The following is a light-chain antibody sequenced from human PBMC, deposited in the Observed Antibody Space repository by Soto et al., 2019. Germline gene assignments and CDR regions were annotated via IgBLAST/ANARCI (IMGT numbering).Light chain of an antibody. CDR2: EVT. CDR1: SSDVGGYNY. Sequence: QSVLTQPASVSGSPGQSITISCTGTSSDVGGYNYVSWYQQHPGKAPKLMIYEVTSRPSGVSNRFSGSKSVNTASLTISGLQAEDEADYYCSSYTSSGTFVFGTGTKATVL. J-gene: IGLJ1*01. CDR3: SSYTSSGTFV. V-gene: IGLV2-14*01.